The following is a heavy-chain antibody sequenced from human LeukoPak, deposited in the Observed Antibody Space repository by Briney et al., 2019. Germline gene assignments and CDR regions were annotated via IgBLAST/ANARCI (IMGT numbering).Heavy chain of an antibody. Sequence: SETLSLTCTVSGGSISSYYWSWIRQPAGNGLEWIGRIYTSGSTNYNPSLKSRVTMSVGTSKNQFSLKLSSVTAADTAVYYCARDFYDILTGSWDWFDPWGQGTLVTVSS. CDR2: IYTSGST. V-gene: IGHV4-4*07. J-gene: IGHJ5*02. D-gene: IGHD3-9*01. CDR1: GGSISSYY. CDR3: ARDFYDILTGSWDWFDP.